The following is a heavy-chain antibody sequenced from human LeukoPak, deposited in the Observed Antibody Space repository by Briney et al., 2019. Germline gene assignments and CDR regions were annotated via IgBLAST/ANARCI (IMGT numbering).Heavy chain of an antibody. Sequence: GGSLRLSCAASGFTFDDYAMHWVRQAPGKGLEWVSGISWNSGSIGYAVSVRGRFTISRDNAKNSLYLQMNSLRAEDTALYYCAKATYWAFDIWGQGTMVTVSS. CDR2: ISWNSGSI. CDR3: AKATYWAFDI. V-gene: IGHV3-9*01. J-gene: IGHJ3*02. CDR1: GFTFDDYA. D-gene: IGHD2-15*01.